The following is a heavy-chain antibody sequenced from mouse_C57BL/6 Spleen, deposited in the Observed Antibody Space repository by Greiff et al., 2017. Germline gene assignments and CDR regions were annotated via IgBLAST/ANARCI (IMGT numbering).Heavy chain of an antibody. D-gene: IGHD4-1*01. Sequence: VQLEQSGPELVKPGASVKISCKASGYTFTDYYMNWVKQSHGKSLEWIGDINPNNGGTSYNQKFKGKATLTVDKSSSTAYMELRSLTSEDSAVYYCAREGELGRWYFDVWGTGTTVTVSS. CDR1: GYTFTDYY. CDR2: INPNNGGT. J-gene: IGHJ1*03. CDR3: AREGELGRWYFDV. V-gene: IGHV1-26*01.